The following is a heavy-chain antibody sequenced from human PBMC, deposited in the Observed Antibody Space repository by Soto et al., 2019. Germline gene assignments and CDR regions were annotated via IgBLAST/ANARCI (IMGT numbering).Heavy chain of an antibody. D-gene: IGHD4-17*01. V-gene: IGHV3-66*01. CDR3: TRKAASGDFD. CDR2: IYKGGGT. Sequence: GGSLRLSCAASGFTFRNYWMHWVRQAPGKGLEWVSLIYKGGGTNYADSVKGRFTTSRDSSKNTLYLQMSSLRAEDTAIYYCTRKAASGDFDWGQGTLVTVSS. J-gene: IGHJ4*02. CDR1: GFTFRNYW.